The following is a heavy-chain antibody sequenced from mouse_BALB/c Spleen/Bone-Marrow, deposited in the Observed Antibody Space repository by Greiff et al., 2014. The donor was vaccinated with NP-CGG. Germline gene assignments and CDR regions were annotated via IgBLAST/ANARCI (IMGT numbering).Heavy chain of an antibody. Sequence: VKLVESGAELARPGASVKMSCKASGYTFTSYTMHWVKQRPGQGLEWIGYINPSSGYTNYNQKFKDKATLTADKSSSTAYMQLSSLTSEDSAVYHCAREGYGNYAYWGQGTLVTVSA. CDR1: GYTFTSYT. V-gene: IGHV1-4*01. CDR2: INPSSGYT. CDR3: AREGYGNYAY. D-gene: IGHD2-10*02. J-gene: IGHJ3*01.